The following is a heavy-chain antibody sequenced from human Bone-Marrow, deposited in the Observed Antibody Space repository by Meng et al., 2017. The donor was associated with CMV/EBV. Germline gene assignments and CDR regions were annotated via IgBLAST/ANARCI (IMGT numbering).Heavy chain of an antibody. CDR2: IYHSGST. D-gene: IGHD3-9*01. V-gene: IGHV4-4*02. J-gene: IGHJ4*02. CDR1: GGSISSSNW. Sequence: GSLRLSCAVSGGSISSSNWWSWVRQPPGKGLEWIGEIYHSGSTNYNPSLKSRVTISVDKSKNQFSLKLGSVTAADTAVYYCATSLRYFDWYFDFWGPGTLVTVSS. CDR3: ATSLRYFDWYFDF.